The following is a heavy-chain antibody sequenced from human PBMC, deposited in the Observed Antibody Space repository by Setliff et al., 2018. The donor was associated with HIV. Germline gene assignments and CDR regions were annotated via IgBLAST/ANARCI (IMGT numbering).Heavy chain of an antibody. CDR1: GGSFSGYY. J-gene: IGHJ4*02. V-gene: IGHV4-34*01. CDR3: ARGGLRQWNGF. D-gene: IGHD3-3*01. Sequence: SETLSLTCAVYGGSFSGYYWSWIRQPPGKGLEWIGEINDSGDTNYNPSLKSRVTISVVTSKNQFSLRLTSVTAADTGVYYCARGGLRQWNGFWGQGTLVTVS. CDR2: INDSGDT.